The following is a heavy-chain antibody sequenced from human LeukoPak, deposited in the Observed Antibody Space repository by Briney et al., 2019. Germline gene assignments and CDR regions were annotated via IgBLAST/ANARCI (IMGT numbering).Heavy chain of an antibody. J-gene: IGHJ3*02. Sequence: SGGSLRLSCAASGFSVRRHDMSWLRQAPGKGLEWVSEISGSDESTKYVDSVKGRFTISRDNSKNTLYLLLNSLRLDDTAVYYWAHRQLGRGTFDIWGQGTMVTVSS. CDR3: AHRQLGRGTFDI. CDR2: ISGSDEST. V-gene: IGHV3-23*01. D-gene: IGHD7-27*01. CDR1: GFSVRRHD.